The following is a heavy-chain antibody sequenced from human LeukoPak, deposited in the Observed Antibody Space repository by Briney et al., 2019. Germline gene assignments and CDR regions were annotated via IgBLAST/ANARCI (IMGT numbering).Heavy chain of an antibody. CDR2: IYYSGST. Sequence: SETLSLTCTVSGGSISSSSSTYHWGWIRQPPGKGLEWIGSIYYSGSTYYNPSLKSRVTISVDTSKNQFSLKLNSVTAADTAVYYCARLLYDFWSGSYYYFDYWGQGTLVTVSS. J-gene: IGHJ4*02. D-gene: IGHD3-3*01. CDR3: ARLLYDFWSGSYYYFDY. V-gene: IGHV4-39*07. CDR1: GGSISSSSSTYH.